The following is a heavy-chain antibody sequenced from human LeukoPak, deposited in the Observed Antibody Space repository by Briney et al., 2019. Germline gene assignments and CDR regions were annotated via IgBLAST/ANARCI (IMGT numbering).Heavy chain of an antibody. CDR2: INPNSGGT. Sequence: ASVKVSCKASGYTFTGYYMHWVRQAPGQGLEWMGWINPNSGGTNYVQKFQGRVTMTRDTSISTAYMELSRLRSDDTAVYYCASDNVVVPAEAFDIWGQGTMVTVSS. D-gene: IGHD2-2*01. V-gene: IGHV1-2*02. J-gene: IGHJ3*02. CDR3: ASDNVVVPAEAFDI. CDR1: GYTFTGYY.